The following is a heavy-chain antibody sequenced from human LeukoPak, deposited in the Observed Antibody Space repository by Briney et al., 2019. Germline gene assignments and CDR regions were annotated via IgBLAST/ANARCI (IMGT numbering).Heavy chain of an antibody. Sequence: GGSLRLSCAASGFTFSSYWMNWVRQAPGKGLVWVSRIASDGSSTTYADSVKGRFSISRDNAKNTLYLQMNSLRAEDTAVYYCAKKNYHRFDYWGQGTLVIVSS. D-gene: IGHD5-24*01. CDR2: IASDGSST. CDR1: GFTFSSYW. V-gene: IGHV3-74*01. J-gene: IGHJ4*02. CDR3: AKKNYHRFDY.